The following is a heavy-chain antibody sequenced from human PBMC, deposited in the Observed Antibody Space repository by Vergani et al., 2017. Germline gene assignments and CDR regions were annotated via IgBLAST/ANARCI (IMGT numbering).Heavy chain of an antibody. Sequence: QVQLQESGPGLVKPSETLSLTCTVSGGSISIYYWSWIRQPPGKGLEWIGYIYYSGSTNYNPSLKSRVTISVDTSKNQFSLKLSSVTAADTAVYYCATLWFGEDGMDVWGQGTTVTVSS. V-gene: IGHV4-59*01. CDR1: GGSISIYY. CDR3: ATLWFGEDGMDV. D-gene: IGHD3-10*01. CDR2: IYYSGST. J-gene: IGHJ6*02.